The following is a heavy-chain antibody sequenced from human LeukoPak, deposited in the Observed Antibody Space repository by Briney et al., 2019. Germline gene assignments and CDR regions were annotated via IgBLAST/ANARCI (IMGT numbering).Heavy chain of an antibody. CDR1: GFTFSSYA. D-gene: IGHD3-9*01. CDR3: AKDGGHSTSLDCSEEGDY. CDR2: IRGSGTTT. Sequence: PGGSLRLSCAGSGFTFSSYAMSWVRQAPGKGLEWVSGIRGSGTTTYYADSVKGRFSVSRDNYKNTVYLQMNSLRAEDTATYYCAKDGGHSTSLDCSEEGDYSGQGTLVTVSS. V-gene: IGHV3-23*01. J-gene: IGHJ4*02.